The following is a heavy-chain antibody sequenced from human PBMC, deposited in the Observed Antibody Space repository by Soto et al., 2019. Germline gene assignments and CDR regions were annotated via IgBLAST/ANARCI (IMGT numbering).Heavy chain of an antibody. Sequence: ASVKVSFKASGYTFTSYGISWVRQAPGQGLEWMGWISAYNGNTNYAQKLQGRVTMTTDTSTSTAYMELRSLRSDDTAVYYCARALGYSSSWGFDYWGQGTLVTVSS. J-gene: IGHJ4*02. V-gene: IGHV1-18*01. D-gene: IGHD6-6*01. CDR3: ARALGYSSSWGFDY. CDR2: ISAYNGNT. CDR1: GYTFTSYG.